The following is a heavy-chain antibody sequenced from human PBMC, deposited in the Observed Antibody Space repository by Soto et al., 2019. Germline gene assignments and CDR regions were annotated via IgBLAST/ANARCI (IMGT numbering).Heavy chain of an antibody. V-gene: IGHV4-30-4*01. J-gene: IGHJ5*02. CDR1: GGSISSGDYY. CDR2: IYYSGST. D-gene: IGHD2-2*01. Sequence: QVQLQESGPGLVKPSQTLSLTCTVSGGSISSGDYYWSWIRQPPGKGLEWIGYIYYSGSTYYNPSLKRRVTISVDTSKNQFSLKLSSVTAADTAVYYCARALIVVVPAAILGWFDPWGQGTLVTVSS. CDR3: ARALIVVVPAAILGWFDP.